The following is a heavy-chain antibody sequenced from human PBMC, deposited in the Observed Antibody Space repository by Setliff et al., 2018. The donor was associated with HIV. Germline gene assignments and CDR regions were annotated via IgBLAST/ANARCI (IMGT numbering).Heavy chain of an antibody. V-gene: IGHV4-39*02. CDR3: ARVIQSSSFPFEC. CDR2: IYYGGNT. CDR1: GGSFSSNNYY. D-gene: IGHD3-22*01. J-gene: IGHJ4*02. Sequence: SETLSLTCSVSGGSFSSNNYYCGWIRQPPGKGLEWIGSIYYGGNTYYNPSLKSRVTISVDTSKNHFSLKLTSVTAADTAIYYCARVIQSSSFPFECWGQGALVTVSS.